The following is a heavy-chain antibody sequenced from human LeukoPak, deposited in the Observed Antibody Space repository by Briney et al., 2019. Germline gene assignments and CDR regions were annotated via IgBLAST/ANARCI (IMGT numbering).Heavy chain of an antibody. CDR1: GFTFSGYG. D-gene: IGHD1-26*01. V-gene: IGHV3-30*18. J-gene: IGHJ4*02. CDR2: ISFDGSSQ. CDR3: AKPPEVGATVGYFDY. Sequence: GGSLRLSCAASGFTFSGYGMHWVRQAPGKGLEGVALISFDGSSQYYADSVKGRFTISRDNSKNTLYLQMSSLRAEDTAVYYCAKPPEVGATVGYFDYWGQGTLVTVSS.